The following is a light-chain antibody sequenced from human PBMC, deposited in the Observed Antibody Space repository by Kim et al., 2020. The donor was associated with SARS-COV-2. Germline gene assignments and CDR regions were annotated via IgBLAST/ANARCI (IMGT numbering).Light chain of an antibody. CDR2: GAS. J-gene: IGKJ4*01. CDR1: HSVSSSY. Sequence: EIVLTQSPVTVSLSPGDRASLSCRASHSVSSSYLAWYQQKPGQAPRLLIYGASSRATGIPDRFSGSGSRADITLTISRLERDDVGVYLCQGDGSYPLSFGGGTKVDSK. CDR3: QGDGSYPLS. V-gene: IGKV3-20*01.